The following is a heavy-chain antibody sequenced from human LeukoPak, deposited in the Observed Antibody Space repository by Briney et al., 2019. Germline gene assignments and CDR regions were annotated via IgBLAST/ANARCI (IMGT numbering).Heavy chain of an antibody. Sequence: PGGSLRLSCAASGFSFSDYFMIWIRQAPGKGLEWISYISGNSVFTNYADSVQGRFTISRDNSKNTLYLQMNSLRAEDTAVYYCAKWLWGVGMYYFDYWGQGTLVTVSS. CDR3: AKWLWGVGMYYFDY. CDR2: ISGNSVFT. D-gene: IGHD6-19*01. CDR1: GFSFSDYF. J-gene: IGHJ4*02. V-gene: IGHV3-11*03.